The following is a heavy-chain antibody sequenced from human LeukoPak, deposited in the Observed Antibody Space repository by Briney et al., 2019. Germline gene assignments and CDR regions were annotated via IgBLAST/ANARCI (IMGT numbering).Heavy chain of an antibody. Sequence: TGGSLRLSCAASGFTFRNYSMSWVRQAPGKGLEWVSAISGSGGSTYYADSVEGRFTISRDNSKNTLYLQMNSLRAEDTAVYYCAKVKVGAYGPWFDPWGQGTLVTVSS. J-gene: IGHJ5*02. CDR3: AKVKVGAYGPWFDP. CDR2: ISGSGGST. V-gene: IGHV3-23*01. D-gene: IGHD1-26*01. CDR1: GFTFRNYS.